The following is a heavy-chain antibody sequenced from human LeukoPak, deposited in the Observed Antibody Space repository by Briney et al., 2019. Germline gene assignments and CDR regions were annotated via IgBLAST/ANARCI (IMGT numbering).Heavy chain of an antibody. CDR3: TPDEYFQYYYDSS. J-gene: IGHJ4*02. D-gene: IGHD3-22*01. CDR1: GFTFSSYG. Sequence: GGSLRLSCAASGFTFSSYGMHWVRQAPGKGLEWVTFIRFDGSNKYYADSVRGRFSISRDNSKNTLFLQMNSLKTEDTAVYYCTPDEYFQYYYDSSWGQGTLVTVSS. V-gene: IGHV3-30*02. CDR2: IRFDGSNK.